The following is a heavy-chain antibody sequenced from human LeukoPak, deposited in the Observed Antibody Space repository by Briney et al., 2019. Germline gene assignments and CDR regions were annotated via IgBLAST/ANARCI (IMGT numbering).Heavy chain of an antibody. V-gene: IGHV3-23*01. CDR3: AKDSCSSTSCRGYFDY. Sequence: GGSLRLSCAASGFTFSSYAMSWVRQARGKGLEWVSANSGSGGSTYYADSVKGRFTISRDNSKNTLYLLMNSLRAEDTAVYYCAKDSCSSTSCRGYFDYWGQGTLVTVSS. CDR2: NSGSGGST. J-gene: IGHJ4*02. CDR1: GFTFSSYA. D-gene: IGHD2-2*01.